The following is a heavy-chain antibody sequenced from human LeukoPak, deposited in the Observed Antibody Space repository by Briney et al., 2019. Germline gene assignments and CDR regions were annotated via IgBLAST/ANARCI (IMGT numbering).Heavy chain of an antibody. CDR1: EFTFSSHG. CDR3: ARDRGRYYMDV. CDR2: IGTAGDI. Sequence: GRSLRLSCAASEFTFSSHGMHWVRQATGKGLEWVSGIGTAGDIYYPGSVKGRFTISRENAKNSLYLQMNSLRAGDTAVYYCARDRGRYYMDVWGKGTTVTISS. V-gene: IGHV3-13*01. D-gene: IGHD6-25*01. J-gene: IGHJ6*03.